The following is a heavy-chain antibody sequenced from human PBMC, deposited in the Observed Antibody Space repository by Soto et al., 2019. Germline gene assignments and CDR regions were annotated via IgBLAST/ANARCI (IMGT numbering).Heavy chain of an antibody. CDR3: ARTGWPQSSYYFDY. CDR1: GFSFSLFW. D-gene: IGHD3-16*01. Sequence: GGSLRLSCAASGFSFSLFWMSWVRQTPGKGLEWVANINEDGSEKFFADSVKGRFTISRDNAKNSLSLQMNSLTADDTAVYYCARTGWPQSSYYFDYWGQGTLVTVSS. CDR2: INEDGSEK. V-gene: IGHV3-7*03. J-gene: IGHJ4*02.